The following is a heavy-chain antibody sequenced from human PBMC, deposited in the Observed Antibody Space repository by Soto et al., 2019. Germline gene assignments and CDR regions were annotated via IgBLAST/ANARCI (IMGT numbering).Heavy chain of an antibody. D-gene: IGHD3-10*01. Sequence: EVQLVESGGGLVQPGGSLRLSCAGSGFTLSDHYIDWVRQAPGKGLEWVGRSRDKAQGYSTAYAASVKGRFTTSRDESKNSVYLQMNSLKTEDTAVYYCARGQQAAIGDYYYHGLDVWGQGTSVTVSS. CDR3: ARGQQAAIGDYYYHGLDV. J-gene: IGHJ6*02. CDR2: SRDKAQGYST. CDR1: GFTLSDHY. V-gene: IGHV3-72*01.